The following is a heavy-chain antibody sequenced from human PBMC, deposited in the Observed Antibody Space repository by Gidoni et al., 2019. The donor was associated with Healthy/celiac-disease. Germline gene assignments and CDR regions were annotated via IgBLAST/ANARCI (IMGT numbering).Heavy chain of an antibody. CDR2: IYHSGRT. D-gene: IGHD5-12*01. CDR1: GGSLSSSNW. Sequence: QVQLQESGPGLVKPSGTLSLTCPVSGGSLSSSNWWSWVRQPPGKGLEWIGEIYHSGRTNYNPSLKSRVTISVDKSKNQFSLKLSSVTAADTAVYYCARYVDIVATIQYKDAFDIWAKGQWSPSLQ. J-gene: IGHJ3*02. V-gene: IGHV4-4*02. CDR3: ARYVDIVATIQYKDAFDI.